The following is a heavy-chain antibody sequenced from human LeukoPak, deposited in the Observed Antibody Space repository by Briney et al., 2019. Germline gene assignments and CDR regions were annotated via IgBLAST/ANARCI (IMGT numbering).Heavy chain of an antibody. CDR1: GFTFSSYE. J-gene: IGHJ6*03. CDR3: ADLGITMIGGV. V-gene: IGHV3-48*03. CDR2: ISSSGSTI. D-gene: IGHD3-10*02. Sequence: PGGSLRLSCAASGFTFSSYEMNWVRQAPGKGLEWVAYISSSGSTIYYADSVKGRFTISRDNAKNSLYLQMNSLRAEDTAVYYCADLGITMIGGVWRKGPTVPISS.